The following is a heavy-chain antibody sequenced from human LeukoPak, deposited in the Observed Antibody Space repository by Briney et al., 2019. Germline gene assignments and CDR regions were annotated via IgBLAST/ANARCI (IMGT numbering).Heavy chain of an antibody. D-gene: IGHD3-10*01. CDR3: VRDGEGVAISVNYWFDP. J-gene: IGHJ5*02. Sequence: ASVKVSCKASGFTFTSYDINWVRQASGQGLGWMGWMNPNTGDTGYAQRFQGRVTMTRDTSISTAYMELRGLRSEDTAIYYCVRDGEGVAISVNYWFDPWGQGTLVTVSS. CDR2: MNPNTGDT. V-gene: IGHV1-8*01. CDR1: GFTFTSYD.